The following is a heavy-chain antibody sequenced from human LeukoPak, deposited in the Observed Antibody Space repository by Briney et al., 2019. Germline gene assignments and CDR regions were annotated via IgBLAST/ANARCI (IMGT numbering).Heavy chain of an antibody. V-gene: IGHV3-43*02. J-gene: IGHJ6*02. CDR1: GFTFNNYA. Sequence: GGSLRLSCAASGFTFNNYAMNWVRQAPGKGLEWLSVISGSGGTTYYADSVKGRFTISRDNSKNSLYLQMNSLRTEDTALYYCAKEVGSSGWYVVRHYYGMDVWGQGTTVTVSS. CDR2: ISGSGGTT. D-gene: IGHD6-19*01. CDR3: AKEVGSSGWYVVRHYYGMDV.